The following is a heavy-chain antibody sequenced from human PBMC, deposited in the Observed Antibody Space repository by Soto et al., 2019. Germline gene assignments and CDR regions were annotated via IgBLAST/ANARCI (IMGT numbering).Heavy chain of an antibody. V-gene: IGHV3-33*08. CDR2: IWFDGSKD. J-gene: IGHJ5*02. CDR1: GFTFRNYG. Sequence: QVQLVESGGGVVQPGRSLRLSCAASGFTFRNYGIHWVRQAPCKGLEWVAVIWFDGSKDYYADSVKGRVTISRDDSKNTVYMQMNSLRDEERVVYYCARNMDTSSPYDWLAPGGQGPLVTVS. CDR3: ARNMDTSSPYDWLAP. D-gene: IGHD5-18*01.